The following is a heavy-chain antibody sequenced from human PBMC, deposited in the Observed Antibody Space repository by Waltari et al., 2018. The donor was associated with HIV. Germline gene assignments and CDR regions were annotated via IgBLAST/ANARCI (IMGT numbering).Heavy chain of an antibody. J-gene: IGHJ4*02. CDR3: ASAAAED. D-gene: IGHD6-13*01. CDR2: ITSSSSTI. CDR1: GFTFSSSS. V-gene: IGHV3-48*01. Sequence: EVQLVESGGGLVQPGGSLRLSCAPPGFTFSSSSMNWVRQAPGKGLEWVSSITSSSSTIYYADSVKGRFTISRDNAKDSLYLQMNSLRAEDTAVYYCASAAAEDWGQGTLVTVSS.